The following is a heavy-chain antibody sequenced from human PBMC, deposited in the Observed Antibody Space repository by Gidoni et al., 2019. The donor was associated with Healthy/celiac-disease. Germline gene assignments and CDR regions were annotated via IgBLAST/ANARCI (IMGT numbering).Heavy chain of an antibody. CDR3: ARQQLVQLFDY. J-gene: IGHJ4*02. V-gene: IGHV3-74*01. D-gene: IGHD6-13*01. Sequence: KGRFTISRDNAKNTLYLQMNSLRAEDTAVYYCARQQLVQLFDYWGQGTLVTVSS.